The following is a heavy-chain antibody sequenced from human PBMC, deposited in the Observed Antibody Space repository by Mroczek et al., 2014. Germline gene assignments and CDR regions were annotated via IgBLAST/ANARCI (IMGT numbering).Heavy chain of an antibody. CDR2: IYYSGST. D-gene: IGHD2-2*01. CDR3: ARGSVPAAKSLFWFDP. CDR1: GGSISSGGYY. Sequence: QVQLQESGPGLVKPSQTLSLTCTVSGGSISSGGYYWSWIRQHPGKGLEWIGYIYYSGSTYYNPSLKSRVTISVDTSKNQFSLKLSSVTAADTAVYYCARGSVPAAKSLFWFDPWGQGTLVHRLL. J-gene: IGHJ5*02. V-gene: IGHV4-31*03.